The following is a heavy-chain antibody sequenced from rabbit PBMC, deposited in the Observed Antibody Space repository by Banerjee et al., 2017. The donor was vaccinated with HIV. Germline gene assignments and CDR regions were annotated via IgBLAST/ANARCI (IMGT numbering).Heavy chain of an antibody. CDR2: IAAGSSGST. Sequence: QEQLEESGGDLVKPEGSLTLTCTASGFSFSNKYVMCWVRQAPGKGLEWIACIAAGSSGSTVYASWAKGRFTISRTSSTTVTLQMTSLTAADTATYFCARDLAGVIGWNFGLWGPGTLVTVS. CDR1: GFSFSNKYV. D-gene: IGHD4-1*01. J-gene: IGHJ4*01. CDR3: ARDLAGVIGWNFGL. V-gene: IGHV1S45*01.